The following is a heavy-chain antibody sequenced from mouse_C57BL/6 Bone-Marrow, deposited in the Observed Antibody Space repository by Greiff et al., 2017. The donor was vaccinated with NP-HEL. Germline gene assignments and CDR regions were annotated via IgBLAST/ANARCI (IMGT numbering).Heavy chain of an antibody. CDR1: GFNIKDDY. J-gene: IGHJ2*01. Sequence: VQLQQSGAELVRPGASVKLSCTASGFNIKDDYMHWVKQRPEQGLEWIGWIEPENGDTEYASKFQGKATITADTSSNTAYLQLSSLTSEDTAVYYCTTYTTVVGGQGTTLTVSS. D-gene: IGHD1-1*01. CDR2: IEPENGDT. CDR3: TTYTTVV. V-gene: IGHV14-4*01.